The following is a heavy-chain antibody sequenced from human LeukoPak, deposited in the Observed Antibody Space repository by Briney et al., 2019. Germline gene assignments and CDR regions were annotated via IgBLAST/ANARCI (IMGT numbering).Heavy chain of an antibody. CDR2: INSDGSST. J-gene: IGHJ4*02. D-gene: IGHD3-22*01. CDR1: GFTFSSYW. CDR3: ARTYDSSGYYPSGFDY. Sequence: GGSLRLSCAASGFTFSSYWMHWVRHAPGKGLVWVSRINSDGSSTSYADSVKGRFTISRDNAKNTLYLQMNSLRAEDTAVYYCARTYDSSGYYPSGFDYWGQGTLVTVSS. V-gene: IGHV3-74*01.